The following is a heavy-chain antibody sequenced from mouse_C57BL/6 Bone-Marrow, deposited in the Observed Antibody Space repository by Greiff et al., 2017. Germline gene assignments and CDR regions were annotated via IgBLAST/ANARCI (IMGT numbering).Heavy chain of an antibody. CDR2: INPYNGGT. J-gene: IGHJ1*03. Sequence: EVKLQQSGPVLVKPGASVKMSCKASGYKFTDYYMNWVKQSHGKSLEWIGVINPYNGGTCYPQQLQGQATLTVDKASSTAYMELNSLTSEDSAVYYCARRRCYWNFDVGGTGTTVTVSS. V-gene: IGHV1-19*01. CDR1: GYKFTDYY. CDR3: ARRRCYWNFDV. D-gene: IGHD1-1*01.